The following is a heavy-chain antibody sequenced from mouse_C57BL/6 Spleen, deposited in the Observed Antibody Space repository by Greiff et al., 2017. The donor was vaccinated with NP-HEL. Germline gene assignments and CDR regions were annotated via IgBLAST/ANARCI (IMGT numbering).Heavy chain of an antibody. J-gene: IGHJ1*03. V-gene: IGHV1-82*01. D-gene: IGHD1-1*01. CDR3: ARSYQYYGWYFDV. Sequence: VQLQQSGPELVKPGASVKISCKASGYAFSSSWMNWVKQRPGKGLEWIGRIYPGDGDTNYNGKFKGKATLTADTSSSTAYMLLSSLTSEDSAVYFCARSYQYYGWYFDVWGTGTTVTVSS. CDR2: IYPGDGDT. CDR1: GYAFSSSW.